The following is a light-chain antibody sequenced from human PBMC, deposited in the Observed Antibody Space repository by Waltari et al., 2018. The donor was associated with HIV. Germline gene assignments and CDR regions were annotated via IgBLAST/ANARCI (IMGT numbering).Light chain of an antibody. J-gene: IGKJ5*01. V-gene: IGKV1-5*03. Sequence: DIQMTQSPSTLSASVGDRVTITCRASQHISSWVAWFQKKPGKAPKTLIYKASELESGVPSRFSGSGSGTEFTLTISDLHPDDFATYYCLQDKDYPITFGQGTRLEIK. CDR2: KAS. CDR1: QHISSW. CDR3: LQDKDYPIT.